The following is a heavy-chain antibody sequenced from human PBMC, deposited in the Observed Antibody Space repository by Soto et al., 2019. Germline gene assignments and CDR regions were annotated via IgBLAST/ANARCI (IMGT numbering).Heavy chain of an antibody. J-gene: IGHJ5*02. CDR3: ARVSALRAFDP. CDR1: GFIFSSYA. D-gene: IGHD2-15*01. CDR2: ISYDGSNK. V-gene: IGHV3-30-3*01. Sequence: QVQLVESGGGVVQPGRSLRLSCAASGFIFSSYALHWVRQAPGKGLVWVALISYDGSNKYYADSVKGRFTISRDNSKNTLYLQMNSLRAEDTAVYYCARVSALRAFDPWGQGTLVTVSS.